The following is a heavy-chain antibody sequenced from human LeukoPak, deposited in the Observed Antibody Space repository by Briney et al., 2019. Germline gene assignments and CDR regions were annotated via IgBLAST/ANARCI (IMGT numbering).Heavy chain of an antibody. V-gene: IGHV1-46*02. J-gene: IGHJ4*02. Sequence: ASVKVSCKASGYTFNSYGFTWVRQAPGQGLEWMGIINPSGGSTSYAQKFQGRVTMTRDTSTSTVYMELSSLRSEDTAAYYCARDIVGATAEVGYWGQGTLVTVSS. CDR3: ARDIVGATAEVGY. CDR2: INPSGGST. D-gene: IGHD1-26*01. CDR1: GYTFNSYG.